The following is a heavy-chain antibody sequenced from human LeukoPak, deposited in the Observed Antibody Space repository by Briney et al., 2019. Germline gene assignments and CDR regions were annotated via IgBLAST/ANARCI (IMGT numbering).Heavy chain of an antibody. D-gene: IGHD1-26*01. J-gene: IGHJ4*02. CDR2: IRYDGSNK. CDR1: GFTFSSYG. V-gene: IGHV3-30*02. CDR3: AKRGDYSGSYYGFDF. Sequence: GGSLRLSCAASGFTFSSYGMHWVRQAPGKGLEWVAFIRYDGSNKYYADSVKGRFTISRDNSKNTLYLQMNSLRAEDTAVYYCAKRGDYSGSYYGFDFWGQGTLVTVSS.